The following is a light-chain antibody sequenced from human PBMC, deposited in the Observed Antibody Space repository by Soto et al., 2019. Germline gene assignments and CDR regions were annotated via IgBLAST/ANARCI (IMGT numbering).Light chain of an antibody. V-gene: IGKV3-11*01. CDR1: QSVSSY. Sequence: EIVLTQSPAAVSLSPGERATLSCRASQSVSSYLAWYQQKPGQAPRLLIYDASNRATGIPARFSGSGSGTDFTLTISSLEPEDFAIYYCQQRSNWPPPFGQGTKVDIK. CDR3: QQRSNWPPP. J-gene: IGKJ1*01. CDR2: DAS.